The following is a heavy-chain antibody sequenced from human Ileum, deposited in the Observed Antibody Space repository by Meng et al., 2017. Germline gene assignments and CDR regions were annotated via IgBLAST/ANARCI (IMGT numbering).Heavy chain of an antibody. Sequence: QVELVQSGAEVKKAGSSVKVSCKASGGHFSSDAISWVRQDPGQGLEWMGGIIPIFGTANYAQKFQGRVTITADKPTSTAYMELSSLRSEDTAVYYCARVELTDTAMGRGWFDPWGQGTLVTVSS. CDR3: ARVELTDTAMGRGWFDP. D-gene: IGHD5-18*01. CDR1: GGHFSSDA. CDR2: IIPIFGTA. V-gene: IGHV1-69*06. J-gene: IGHJ5*02.